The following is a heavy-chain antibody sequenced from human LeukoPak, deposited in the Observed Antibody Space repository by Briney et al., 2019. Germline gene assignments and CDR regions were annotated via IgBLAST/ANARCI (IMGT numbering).Heavy chain of an antibody. CDR2: INPNSGAT. D-gene: IGHD4-23*01. V-gene: IGHV1-2*06. CDR1: GYIFTDYY. CDR3: ASCEVVTPDCLVY. Sequence: ASVKVSCKASGYIFTDYYIHWVRQAPGQGLEWLGRINPNSGATNSAQKFLGRVTMTRDTSINTAYMELSRLRSDDTAVYYCASCEVVTPDCLVYWGQGTLVTVSS. J-gene: IGHJ4*02.